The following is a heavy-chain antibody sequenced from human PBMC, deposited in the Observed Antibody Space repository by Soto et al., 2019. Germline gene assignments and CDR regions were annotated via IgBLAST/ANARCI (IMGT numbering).Heavy chain of an antibody. CDR3: VRNSGIGARFFDY. J-gene: IGHJ4*02. V-gene: IGHV3-48*04. Sequence: GGSLRLSCTASGFTFTPYTMNWVRQAPGKGLEWVSYISSSSSTIYYTDSVKGRFTISRDNAENSLYLQMSSLRADDTAVYYCVRNSGIGARFFDYWGQGTLVTVSS. CDR1: GFTFTPYT. CDR2: ISSSSSTI. D-gene: IGHD6-6*01.